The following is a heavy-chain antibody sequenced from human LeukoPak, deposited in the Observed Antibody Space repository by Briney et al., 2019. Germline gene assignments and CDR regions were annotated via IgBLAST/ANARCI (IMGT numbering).Heavy chain of an antibody. Sequence: ASVKVSCKASGYTFTSYDINWVRQATGQGLEWMGWMNPNSGNTGYAQKFQGRVTMTRNTSISTAYMELSSLRSEDTAVYYCARNVLLWFGESSSDCFDPWGQGTLVTVSS. CDR2: MNPNSGNT. D-gene: IGHD3-10*01. CDR1: GYTFTSYD. J-gene: IGHJ5*02. CDR3: ARNVLLWFGESSSDCFDP. V-gene: IGHV1-8*01.